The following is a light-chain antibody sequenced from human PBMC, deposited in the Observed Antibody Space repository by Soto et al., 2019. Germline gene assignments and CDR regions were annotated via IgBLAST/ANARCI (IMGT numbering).Light chain of an antibody. Sequence: EIVLTQSPGTLSLSPGERATLSCRASQSVSSIYLAWYQQKPGQAPRLLIYGASSRATGIPDRFSGSGSGTDFTLTIRRLETEDFAVYYCQHLRTFGQGTKVDIK. V-gene: IGKV3-20*01. CDR3: QHLRT. CDR1: QSVSSIY. J-gene: IGKJ1*01. CDR2: GAS.